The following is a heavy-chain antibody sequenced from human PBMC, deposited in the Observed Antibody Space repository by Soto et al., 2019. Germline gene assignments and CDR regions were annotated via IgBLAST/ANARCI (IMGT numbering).Heavy chain of an antibody. Sequence: QVQLVESGGGVVQPGRSLRLSCAASGFTFSSYAMHWVRQAPGKGLEWVAVISYDGSNKHYADSVKGRFTISRDNSKNTLYLQMNSLRAEDTAVYYCARVRQIMGVVVTAIPHYWGQGTLVTVSS. D-gene: IGHD2-21*02. CDR2: ISYDGSNK. J-gene: IGHJ4*02. CDR3: ARVRQIMGVVVTAIPHY. V-gene: IGHV3-30-3*01. CDR1: GFTFSSYA.